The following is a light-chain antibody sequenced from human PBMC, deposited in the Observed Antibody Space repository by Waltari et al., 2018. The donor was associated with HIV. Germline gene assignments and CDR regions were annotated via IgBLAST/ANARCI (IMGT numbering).Light chain of an antibody. CDR1: QDISTN. J-gene: IGKJ2*01. CDR3: LQLSNFPFT. Sequence: DIRLTQSPSPLSASGGDRVSVTCRSSQDISTNLAWFQQKPGKVPNLLIYSASTLHVGVPSRFSGSGSGTEFTLTIDVLQPEDFATYYCLQLSNFPFTFGPGTKLAIK. V-gene: IGKV1-9*01. CDR2: SAS.